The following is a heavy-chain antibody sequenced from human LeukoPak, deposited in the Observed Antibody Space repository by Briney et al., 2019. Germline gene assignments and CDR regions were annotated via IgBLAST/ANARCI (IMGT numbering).Heavy chain of an antibody. CDR2: VSVYGGTT. D-gene: IGHD3-10*01. J-gene: IGHJ4*02. CDR1: GFTFSSYA. Sequence: GGSLRLSCAASGFTFSSYAMSWVRQAPGKGLEWVSTVSVYGGTTYYADSVKGRFTISRDNSKNTLYLQMNSLRPEDAAVYFCAKELHGSGNYAFDYWGQGTLVTVSS. CDR3: AKELHGSGNYAFDY. V-gene: IGHV3-23*01.